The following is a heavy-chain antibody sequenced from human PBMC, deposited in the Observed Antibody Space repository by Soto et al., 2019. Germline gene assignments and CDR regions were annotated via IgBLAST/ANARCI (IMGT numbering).Heavy chain of an antibody. V-gene: IGHV1-46*01. J-gene: IGHJ6*02. CDR2: INLSAGST. D-gene: IGHD3-9*01. CDR3: ESREPDILNTYRYSMDV. CDR1: GHTFTSYY. Sequence: QVQLVQSGAEVKKPGASVKVSCKASGHTFTSYYMHWVRQAPGQGLEWIGIINLSAGSTSYAQKFPGRDTLTRDTFASTVYMDMSSLRSEDTAVYYCESREPDILNTYRYSMDVWGQGTTVTVSS.